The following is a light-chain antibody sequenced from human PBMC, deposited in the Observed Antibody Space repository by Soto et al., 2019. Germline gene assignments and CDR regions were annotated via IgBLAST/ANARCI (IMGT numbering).Light chain of an antibody. V-gene: IGKV1-5*01. Sequence: DIQMTQSPSALSASVGDRATITCRASQSISSWLAWYQHKPGKAPKLLIYDASTLQSGVPSRYSGSGSGTEFTLTISNLQPDDFATYYCQQVNTYPVTFGGGTKVDI. J-gene: IGKJ4*01. CDR2: DAS. CDR1: QSISSW. CDR3: QQVNTYPVT.